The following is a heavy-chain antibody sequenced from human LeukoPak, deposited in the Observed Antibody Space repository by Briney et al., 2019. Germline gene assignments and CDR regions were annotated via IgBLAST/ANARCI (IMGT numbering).Heavy chain of an antibody. V-gene: IGHV4-4*09. J-gene: IGHJ5*02. D-gene: IGHD1-26*01. CDR2: IHSNGYT. CDR3: TKREGPMSGSYDYFDP. CDR1: VGSISGYY. Sequence: SETLSLTCTVSVGSISGYYWSWIRQPPGQGLEWIAYIHSNGYTNYNPSLKSPVTISVDTSKNQFSLKMTSVTAADTAMYYCTKREGPMSGSYDYFDPWGQGTLVTVS.